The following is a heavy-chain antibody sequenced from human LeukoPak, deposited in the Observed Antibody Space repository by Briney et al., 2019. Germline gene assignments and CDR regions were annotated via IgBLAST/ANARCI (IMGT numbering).Heavy chain of an antibody. Sequence: SETLSLTCTVSGGSISGYYWSWIRQPPGKGLEWIGYISYSGSTNYIPSLKSRVTISLDTSKNQFSLRLSSVTAADTAVYYCARLYGDSITAFNIWGQGPIVTVSS. CDR1: GGSISGYY. CDR3: ARLYGDSITAFNI. CDR2: ISYSGST. V-gene: IGHV4-59*08. J-gene: IGHJ3*02. D-gene: IGHD4-17*01.